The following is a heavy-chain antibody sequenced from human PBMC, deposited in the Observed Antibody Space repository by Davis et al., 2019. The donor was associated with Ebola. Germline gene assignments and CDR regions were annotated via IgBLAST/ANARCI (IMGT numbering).Heavy chain of an antibody. CDR3: ARSIRSLDYYGSGDY. D-gene: IGHD3-10*01. Sequence: GESLKISCAVSGFTFSSYWMSWVRQAPGKGLEWVANIKQDGSEKYYVDSVKGRFTISRDNAKNSLYLQMNSLRAEDTAVYYCARSIRSLDYYGSGDYWGQGTLVTVSS. V-gene: IGHV3-7*03. CDR1: GFTFSSYW. J-gene: IGHJ4*02. CDR2: IKQDGSEK.